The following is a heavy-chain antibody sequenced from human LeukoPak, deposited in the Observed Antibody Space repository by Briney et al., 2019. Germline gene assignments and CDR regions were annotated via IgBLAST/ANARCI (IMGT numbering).Heavy chain of an antibody. Sequence: SVKVSCKASGGTFSSYAISWVRQAPGQGLEWMGGIIPIFGTANYAQKFQGRVTITADESTSTAYMELSSLRSEDTAVYYCARDGGVRAARHFDYWGQGTLVTVSS. CDR2: IIPIFGTA. CDR1: GGTFSSYA. V-gene: IGHV1-69*13. CDR3: ARDGGVRAARHFDY. J-gene: IGHJ4*02. D-gene: IGHD6-6*01.